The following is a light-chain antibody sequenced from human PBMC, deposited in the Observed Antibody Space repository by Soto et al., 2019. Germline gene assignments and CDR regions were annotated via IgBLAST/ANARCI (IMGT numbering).Light chain of an antibody. CDR1: RSNIGNNA. Sequence: QSVLTQPPSVSGAPRQRVTISCSGSRSNIGNNAVNWYQQFPRRAPKLLIYYDDLLPSGVSDRFSGSKSGTSASLAISGLQSEDEADYYCATWDDSLNGQVFGGGTKLTVL. CDR3: ATWDDSLNGQV. J-gene: IGLJ2*01. CDR2: YDD. V-gene: IGLV1-36*01.